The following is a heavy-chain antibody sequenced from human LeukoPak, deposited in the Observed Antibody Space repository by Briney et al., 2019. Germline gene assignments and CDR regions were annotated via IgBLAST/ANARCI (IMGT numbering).Heavy chain of an antibody. J-gene: IGHJ6*03. Sequence: GASVKVSCKASGYTFTSYDINWVRQAPGQGLEWMGLINPSSGGTNYAQKFQGRVTMTRDTSISTAYMELSTLRSEDTAVYYCARGRSSWGRQYYYYYMDVWGKGTTVTVSS. CDR1: GYTFTSYD. CDR3: ARGRSSWGRQYYYYYMDV. D-gene: IGHD6-13*01. CDR2: INPSSGGT. V-gene: IGHV1-2*02.